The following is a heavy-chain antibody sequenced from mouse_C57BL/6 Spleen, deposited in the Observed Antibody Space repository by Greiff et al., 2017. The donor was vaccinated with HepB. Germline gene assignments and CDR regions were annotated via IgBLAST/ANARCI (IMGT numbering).Heavy chain of an antibody. D-gene: IGHD1-1*01. CDR2: IHPNGGST. Sequence: VQLQQPGAELVKPGASVKLSCKASGYTFTSYWMHWVKQRPGQGLEWIGMIHPNGGSTNYNEKFKSKATLTVDKSSSTAYMQLSSLTSEDSAVYYCAVYYYGSSYPFAYWGQGTLVTVSA. CDR3: AVYYYGSSYPFAY. V-gene: IGHV1-64*01. CDR1: GYTFTSYW. J-gene: IGHJ3*01.